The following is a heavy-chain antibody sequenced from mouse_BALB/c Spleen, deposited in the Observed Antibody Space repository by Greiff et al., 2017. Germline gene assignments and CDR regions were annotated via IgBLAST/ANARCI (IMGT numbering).Heavy chain of an antibody. J-gene: IGHJ2*01. CDR1: GYAFSSSW. Sequence: QVQLQQSGPELVKPGASVKISCKASGYAFSSSWMNWVKQRPGQGLEWIGRIYPGDGDTNYNGKFKGKATLTADKSSSTAYMQLSSLTSVDSAVYFCARWQDYRYGLDYWGQGTTLTVSS. CDR2: IYPGDGDT. D-gene: IGHD2-14*01. V-gene: IGHV1-82*01. CDR3: ARWQDYRYGLDY.